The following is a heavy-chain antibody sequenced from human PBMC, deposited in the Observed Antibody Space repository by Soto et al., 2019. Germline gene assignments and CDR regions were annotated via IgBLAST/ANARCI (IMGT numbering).Heavy chain of an antibody. J-gene: IGHJ4*02. Sequence: GGSLRLSCAAYGFTFSSYAMSWVRQAPGKGLEWVSAISGSGGSTYYADSVKGRFTISRDNSKNTLYLQMNSLRAEDTAVYYCAKCVGFLEWLLDYWGQGSLVTVSS. D-gene: IGHD3-3*01. CDR1: GFTFSSYA. CDR3: AKCVGFLEWLLDY. V-gene: IGHV3-23*01. CDR2: ISGSGGST.